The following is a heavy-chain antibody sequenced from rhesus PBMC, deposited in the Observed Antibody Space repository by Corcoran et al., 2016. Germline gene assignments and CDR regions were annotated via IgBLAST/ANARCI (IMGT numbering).Heavy chain of an antibody. J-gene: IGHJ4*01. CDR2: ISTISGST. D-gene: IGHD3-28*01. V-gene: IGHV4-147*01. Sequence: QLQLQESGPGLVKPSETLSPTCAVAGGSIRSNWWSWFRQPPGKGLEWIGRISTISGSTSYNPSLKSRVTFSTDTSKNQFSLKLSSVTAADTAVYYCARGGYYDTAYDYWGQGVLVTVSS. CDR1: GGSIRSNW. CDR3: ARGGYYDTAYDY.